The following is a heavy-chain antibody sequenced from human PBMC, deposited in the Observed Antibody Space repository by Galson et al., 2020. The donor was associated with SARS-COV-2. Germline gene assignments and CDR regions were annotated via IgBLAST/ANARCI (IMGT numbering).Heavy chain of an antibody. CDR1: GFTFDDYA. V-gene: IGHV3-43D*03. D-gene: IGHD3-10*01. J-gene: IGHJ4*02. CDR3: ARGNPEDYFDY. CDR2: ISWDGDST. Sequence: GGSLRLSCAASGFTFDDYAMHWVRQAPGKGLEWVSLISWDGDSTYYADSVKGRFTISRDSSKNSLYLQMNSLRPEDTAFYYCARGNPEDYFDYWGQGTLVTGSS.